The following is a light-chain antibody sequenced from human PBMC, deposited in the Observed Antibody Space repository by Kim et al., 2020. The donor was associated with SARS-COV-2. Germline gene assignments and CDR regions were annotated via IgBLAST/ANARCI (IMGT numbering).Light chain of an antibody. J-gene: IGLJ2*01. Sequence: GQSITISCTGTSSDVGGYNYVSWYQQHPGKAPKLMIYDVTPRPSGVSNRFSGSKSGNTASLTISGLQAEDEADYYCSSYTSSRTVVFGGGTQLTVL. CDR1: SSDVGGYNY. CDR2: DVT. V-gene: IGLV2-14*03. CDR3: SSYTSSRTVV.